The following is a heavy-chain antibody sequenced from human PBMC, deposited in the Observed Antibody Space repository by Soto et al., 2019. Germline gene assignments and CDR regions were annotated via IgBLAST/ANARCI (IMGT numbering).Heavy chain of an antibody. Sequence: SETLSLTCAVSGGSFSGFFWGWIRQPPGKGLEWIGEVNHGGSTNYNPSLKSRVTISSDTSKNHFSLTLRSVTAADTAVYYCARAAVAAGGPFDKWGQGALVTVSS. CDR3: ARAAVAAGGPFDK. J-gene: IGHJ4*02. CDR1: GGSFSGFF. D-gene: IGHD2-15*01. V-gene: IGHV4-34*01. CDR2: VNHGGST.